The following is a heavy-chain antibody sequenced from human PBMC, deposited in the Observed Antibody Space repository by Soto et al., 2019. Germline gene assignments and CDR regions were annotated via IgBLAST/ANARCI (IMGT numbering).Heavy chain of an antibody. CDR3: AKGYCSSTSCYYYYYMDV. CDR2: ISWNSGSI. D-gene: IGHD2-2*01. Sequence: ESGGGLVQPGRSLRLSCVASVFTFDDYAMHWVRQTPGKGLEWVSGISWNSGSIGYADSVKGRFTISRDNAKNSLYLQMNSLRAEDTALYYCAKGYCSSTSCYYYYYMDVWGKGTTVTVSS. V-gene: IGHV3-9*01. CDR1: VFTFDDYA. J-gene: IGHJ6*03.